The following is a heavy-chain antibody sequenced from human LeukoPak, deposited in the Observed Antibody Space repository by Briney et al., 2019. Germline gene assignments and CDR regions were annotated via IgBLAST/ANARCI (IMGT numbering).Heavy chain of an antibody. CDR3: AREVVGAIGYYFDY. J-gene: IGHJ4*02. CDR1: GGSISSGDYY. Sequence: SETLSLTCTVSGGSISSGDYYWSWIRQPPGKGLEWIGYIYYSGSTYYNPSLKSRVTISVDTSKNQFSLKLSSVTAADTAVYYCAREVVGAIGYYFDYWGQGTLVTVSS. V-gene: IGHV4-30-4*01. CDR2: IYYSGST. D-gene: IGHD1-26*01.